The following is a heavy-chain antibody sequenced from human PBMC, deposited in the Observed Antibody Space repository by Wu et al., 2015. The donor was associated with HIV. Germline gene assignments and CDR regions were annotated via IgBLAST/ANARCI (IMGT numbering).Heavy chain of an antibody. CDR2: IIPRIGTA. CDR1: GYTFTSYG. CDR3: AREFRDGYNWETYNWFDP. V-gene: IGHV1-69*11. Sequence: QVQLVQSGAEVKKPGASVKVSCKASGYTFTSYGISWVRQAPGQGLEWMGRIIPRIGTANYAQKFQGRVTITADESTTTAYMELSSLRSEDTAVYYCAREFRDGYNWETYNWFDPWGQGTLVTVSS. D-gene: IGHD5-24*01. J-gene: IGHJ5*02.